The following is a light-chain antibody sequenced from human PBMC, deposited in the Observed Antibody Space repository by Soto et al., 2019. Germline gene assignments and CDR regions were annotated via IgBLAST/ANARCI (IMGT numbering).Light chain of an antibody. J-gene: IGLJ1*01. CDR1: SSDVGSYNL. CDR2: EVS. V-gene: IGLV2-23*02. CDR3: CSYAGRSTPYV. Sequence: QSALTQPASVSGSPGQSITISCTGTSSDVGSYNLVSWYQQHPGKAPKLMIYEVSKRPSGVSKRFSGSKSGNTAYLTISGLQAEDEADYYCCSYAGRSTPYVFGTGTKSPS.